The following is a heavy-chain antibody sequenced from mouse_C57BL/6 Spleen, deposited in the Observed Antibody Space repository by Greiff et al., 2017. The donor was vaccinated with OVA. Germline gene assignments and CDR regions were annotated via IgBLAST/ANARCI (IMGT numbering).Heavy chain of an antibody. V-gene: IGHV5-16*01. CDR3: ARGVGGTGYFDV. CDR2: INYDGSST. Sequence: EVKLVESEGGLVQPGSSMKLSCTASGFTFSDYYMAWVRQVPEKGLEWVANINYDGSSTYYLDSLKSRFIISRDNAKNILYLQMSSLKSEDTATYYCARGVGGTGYFDVWGTGTTVTVSS. J-gene: IGHJ1*03. D-gene: IGHD3-3*01. CDR1: GFTFSDYY.